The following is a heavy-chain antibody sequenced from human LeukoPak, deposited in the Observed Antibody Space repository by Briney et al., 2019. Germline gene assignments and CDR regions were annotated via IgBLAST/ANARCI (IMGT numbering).Heavy chain of an antibody. J-gene: IGHJ4*02. CDR2: ISYDGSNK. D-gene: IGHD3-10*01. CDR3: ARRSSPDY. CDR1: GFTFSSYA. Sequence: GGSLRLSCAASGFTFSSYATSWVRQAPGKGLEWVAVISYDGSNKYYADSVKGRFTISRDNSKNTLYLQMNSLRAEDTAVYYCARRSSPDYWGQGTLVTVSS. V-gene: IGHV3-30*04.